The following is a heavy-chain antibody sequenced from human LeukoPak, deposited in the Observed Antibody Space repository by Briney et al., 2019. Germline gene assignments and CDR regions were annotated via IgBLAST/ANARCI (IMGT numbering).Heavy chain of an antibody. V-gene: IGHV4-61*01. J-gene: IGHJ4*02. CDR1: GGSISSGSYY. CDR2: IYYSGST. Sequence: PSETLSLTCTVSGGSISSGSYYWSWIRQPPGKGLEWIGFIYYSGSTNYKPSLKSRVTISVDTSKNQFSLKLSSVTAADTAVYYCASGGIAARPYYWGQGTLVTVSS. D-gene: IGHD6-6*01. CDR3: ASGGIAARPYY.